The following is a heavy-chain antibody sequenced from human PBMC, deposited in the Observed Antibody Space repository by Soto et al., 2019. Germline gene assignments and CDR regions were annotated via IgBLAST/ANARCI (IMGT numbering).Heavy chain of an antibody. CDR3: ASSMDSSEYYYDSSGYYPRDY. Sequence: QVQLVQSGAEVKKPGSSVKVSCKASGGTFSSYAISWVRQAPGQGLEWMGGIIPIFGTANYAQKFQGGVTITADESTSTAYMELSSLRSEDTAVYYCASSMDSSEYYYDSSGYYPRDYWGQGTLVTVSS. CDR2: IIPIFGTA. J-gene: IGHJ4*02. CDR1: GGTFSSYA. V-gene: IGHV1-69*01. D-gene: IGHD3-22*01.